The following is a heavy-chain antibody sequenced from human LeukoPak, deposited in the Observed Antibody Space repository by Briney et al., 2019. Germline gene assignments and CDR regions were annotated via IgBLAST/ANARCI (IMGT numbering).Heavy chain of an antibody. D-gene: IGHD3-22*01. CDR2: INHSGST. Sequence: SETLSLTCAVYGGSFSGYYWSWIRQPPGKGLEWIGEINHSGSTNYNPYLKSRVTISVDTSKNQFSLKLSSVTAADTAVYYCARGRRVGITMIVVVSNFDYWGQGTLVSVSS. V-gene: IGHV4-34*01. CDR1: GGSFSGYY. J-gene: IGHJ4*02. CDR3: ARGRRVGITMIVVVSNFDY.